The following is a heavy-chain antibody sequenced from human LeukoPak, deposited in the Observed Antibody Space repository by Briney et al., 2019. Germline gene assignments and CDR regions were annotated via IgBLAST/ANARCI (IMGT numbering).Heavy chain of an antibody. V-gene: IGHV3-23*01. D-gene: IGHD3-9*01. J-gene: IGHJ4*02. CDR1: GFTFSNYA. CDR2: ISGSGGNT. CDR3: AKLGDILTGYPYYFDY. Sequence: GGSLRLSCAASGFTFSNYAMSWVRQAPGKGLEWVSGISGSGGNTYYADSVKGRFTISRDNTKNTLYLQMNSLRAEDTAVYYCAKLGDILTGYPYYFDYWGQGTLVTVSS.